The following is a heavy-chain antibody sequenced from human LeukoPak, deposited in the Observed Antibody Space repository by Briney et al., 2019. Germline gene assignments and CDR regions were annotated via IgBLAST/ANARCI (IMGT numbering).Heavy chain of an antibody. V-gene: IGHV3-30*02. CDR3: AKDFYDSSGYYCDY. D-gene: IGHD3-22*01. CDR2: IRYDGSNK. Sequence: GGSLRLSCAASGFTFSSYEMNWVRQAPGKGLEWVAFIRYDGSNKYYAGSVKGRFTISRDNSKNTLYLQMNSLRAEDTAVYYCAKDFYDSSGYYCDYWGQGTLVTVSS. CDR1: GFTFSSYE. J-gene: IGHJ4*02.